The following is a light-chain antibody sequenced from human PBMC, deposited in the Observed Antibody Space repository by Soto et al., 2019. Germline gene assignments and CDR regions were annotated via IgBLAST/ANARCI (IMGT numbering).Light chain of an antibody. CDR2: GAS. V-gene: IGKV3-20*01. CDR3: QQYGRTSWT. Sequence: ESVLTQSPGTRSLSPGEGATLSCRASQSVSTNFFAWYQQKPGQAPRLLIYGASTRATGIPDRFSGSGSGTDFTLTISRLEPEDFAVYYCQQYGRTSWTFGQGTKV. CDR1: QSVSTNF. J-gene: IGKJ1*01.